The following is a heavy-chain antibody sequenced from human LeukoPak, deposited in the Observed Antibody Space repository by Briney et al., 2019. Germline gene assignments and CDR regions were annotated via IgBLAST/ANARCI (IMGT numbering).Heavy chain of an antibody. CDR2: IKQDGSEK. CDR1: GFTFSSYS. V-gene: IGHV3-7*01. D-gene: IGHD3-9*01. CDR3: ARGLSRYFDWLSYYYYYMDV. Sequence: GGSLRLSCAASGFTFSSYSMNWVRQAPGKGLEWVANIKQDGSEKYYVDSVKGRFTISRDNAKNSLYLQMNSLRDEDTAVYYCARGLSRYFDWLSYYYYYMDVWGKGTTVTISS. J-gene: IGHJ6*03.